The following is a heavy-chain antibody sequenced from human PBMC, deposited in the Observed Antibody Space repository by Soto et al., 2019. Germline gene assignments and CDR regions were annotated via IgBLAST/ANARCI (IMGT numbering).Heavy chain of an antibody. V-gene: IGHV3-33*01. D-gene: IGHD4-17*01. CDR3: ARDLPYYGDYRGGMDV. Sequence: QVHLVESGGGVVQPGRSLRLSCAASGFTFSSYGMHWVRQAPGKGLEWVAVIWYDGSNKYYADSVKGRFTISRDNSKNTLYLQMNSLRAEDTAVYYCARDLPYYGDYRGGMDVWGKGTTVTVSS. CDR1: GFTFSSYG. CDR2: IWYDGSNK. J-gene: IGHJ6*03.